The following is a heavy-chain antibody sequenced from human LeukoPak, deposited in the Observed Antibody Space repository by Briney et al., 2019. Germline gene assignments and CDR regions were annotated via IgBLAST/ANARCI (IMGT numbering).Heavy chain of an antibody. Sequence: PSETLSLTCTVSNGSISSSSYYWGWIRQPPGKGLEWIGSIHYSGSSYYNPSLKSRATMSVDTSKNQFSLRLSSVTATDTAVYYCASQIYVWGSYRYLQGFDYWGQGTLVTVSS. CDR3: ASQIYVWGSYRYLQGFDY. CDR2: IHYSGSS. J-gene: IGHJ4*02. D-gene: IGHD3-16*02. CDR1: NGSISSSSYY. V-gene: IGHV4-39*01.